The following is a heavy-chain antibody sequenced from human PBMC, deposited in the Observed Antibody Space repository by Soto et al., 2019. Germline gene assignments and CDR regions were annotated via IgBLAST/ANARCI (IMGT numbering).Heavy chain of an antibody. Sequence: QVQLVQSGAEVKKPGSSVKVSCKASGGTFSSYAIGWVRQAPGQGLEWMGGIIPIFGTANYAQKFQGRVTITADESTSTAYMELSSLRSEDTAVYYCARVLGTYCGGDCYPPSFDYWGQGTLVTVSS. CDR3: ARVLGTYCGGDCYPPSFDY. CDR2: IIPIFGTA. D-gene: IGHD2-21*02. CDR1: GGTFSSYA. J-gene: IGHJ4*02. V-gene: IGHV1-69*12.